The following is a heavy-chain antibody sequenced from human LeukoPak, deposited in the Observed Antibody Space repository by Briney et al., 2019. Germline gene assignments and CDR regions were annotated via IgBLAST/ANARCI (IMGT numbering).Heavy chain of an antibody. V-gene: IGHV3-74*01. CDR2: INSDGSST. D-gene: IGHD1-1*01. Sequence: GGSLRLSCVASGFTFSSYWMHWVRQAPGKGLVWVSRINSDGSSTSYADSVKGLFTISRDNAKNTLYLQMNSLRAEDTAVYYCARVGQPEVRYYYYYMDVWGKGTTVTVSS. CDR3: ARVGQPEVRYYYYYMDV. J-gene: IGHJ6*03. CDR1: GFTFSSYW.